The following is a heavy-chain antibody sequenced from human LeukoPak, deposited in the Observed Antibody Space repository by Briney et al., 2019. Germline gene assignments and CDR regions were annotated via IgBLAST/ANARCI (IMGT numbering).Heavy chain of an antibody. CDR2: INHSGST. D-gene: IGHD3-22*01. V-gene: IGHV4-34*01. CDR1: GGSFSGYY. J-gene: IGHJ4*02. Sequence: SETLSLTCAVYGGSFSGYYWSWIRQPPGKGLEWIGEINHSGSTNYNPSLKSRVTISVDTSKNQFSLKLSSVTVADTAVYYCARGPLYYYDSSGYRYWGQGTLVTVSS. CDR3: ARGPLYYYDSSGYRY.